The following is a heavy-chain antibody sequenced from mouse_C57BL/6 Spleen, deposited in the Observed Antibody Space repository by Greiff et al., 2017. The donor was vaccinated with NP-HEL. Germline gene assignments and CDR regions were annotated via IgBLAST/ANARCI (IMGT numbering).Heavy chain of an antibody. CDR3: ARDSSGPGFGS. Sequence: EVKLQESGPGLVKPSQSLSLTCSVTGYSITSGYYWNWIRQFPGNKLEWMGYISYDGSNNYNPSLKNRISITRDTSKNQFFLKLNSVTTEDTATYYCARDSSGPGFGSWGQGTTLTVSS. D-gene: IGHD3-2*02. V-gene: IGHV3-6*01. CDR1: GYSITSGYY. CDR2: ISYDGSN. J-gene: IGHJ2*01.